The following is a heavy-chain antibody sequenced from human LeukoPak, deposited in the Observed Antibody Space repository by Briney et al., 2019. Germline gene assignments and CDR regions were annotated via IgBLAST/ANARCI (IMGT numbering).Heavy chain of an antibody. CDR1: GGSISSYY. J-gene: IGHJ4*02. V-gene: IGHV4-59*08. D-gene: IGHD6-6*01. CDR3: ASLSIGTDATYDY. Sequence: PSETLSLTCTVSGGSISSYYWSWIRQPPGKGLEWIGYIYYSGSTNYNPSLKSRVTISVDTSKNQFSLKLSSVTAADTAVYYCASLSIGTDATYDYWGQGTLVTVSS. CDR2: IYYSGST.